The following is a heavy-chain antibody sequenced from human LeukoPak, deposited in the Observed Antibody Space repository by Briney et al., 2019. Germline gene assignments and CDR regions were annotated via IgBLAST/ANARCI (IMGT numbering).Heavy chain of an antibody. CDR3: ARETSTQCSGGSCFFDY. CDR2: YSGGST. D-gene: IGHD2-15*01. V-gene: IGHV3-66*02. J-gene: IGHJ4*02. CDR1: GFSVSSNY. Sequence: PGGSLRLSCAASGFSVSSNYMSWVRQAPGKGLEWVSVYSGGSTYYADSVKGRFTISRDTSKNTLYLQMNSLRVEDTAVYYCARETSTQCSGGSCFFDYWGQGTLVTVSS.